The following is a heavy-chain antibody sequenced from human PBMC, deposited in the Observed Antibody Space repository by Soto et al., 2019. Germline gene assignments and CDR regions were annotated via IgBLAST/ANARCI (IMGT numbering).Heavy chain of an antibody. CDR2: IYYSGCT. CDR3: ANVLFAVGAWFDP. D-gene: IGHD2-21*01. Sequence: QVQLQESGPGLVKPSETLSLTGTVPGGSISSYYWSWIRQPPGKGLEWVEYIYYSGCTNFNPSLTRLKIISAKRTKKQLYAKLRSVTAADTAVYSFANVLFAVGAWFDPWGQGTLVTVSS. CDR1: GGSISSYY. J-gene: IGHJ5*02. V-gene: IGHV4-59*01.